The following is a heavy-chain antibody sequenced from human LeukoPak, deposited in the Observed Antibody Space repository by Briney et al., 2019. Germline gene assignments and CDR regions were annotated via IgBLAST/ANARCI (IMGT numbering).Heavy chain of an antibody. CDR2: INHSGST. V-gene: IGHV4-34*01. D-gene: IGHD5-18*01. CDR3: ARLRGYSHGWWGNFDY. CDR1: GGSFSGYY. Sequence: SETLSLTCAVYGGSFSGYYWSWIRQPPGKGLEWIGEINHSGSTNYNPSLKSRVTISVDTSKNQFSLKLSSVTAADTAVYYCARLRGYSHGWWGNFDYWGQGTLVTVSS. J-gene: IGHJ4*02.